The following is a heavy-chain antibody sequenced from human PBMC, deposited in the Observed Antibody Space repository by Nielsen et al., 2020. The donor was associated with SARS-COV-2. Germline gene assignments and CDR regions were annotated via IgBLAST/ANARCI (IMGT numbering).Heavy chain of an antibody. Sequence: GGSLRLSCAASGFTFDDYAMHWVRQGPGKGLEWVSGISWNSGSLVYADSVKGRFTISRDNAQKALYLQMNSLRPDDTAIYFCAKLAAAGSTYYFDHWGQGNLVTVSS. J-gene: IGHJ4*02. V-gene: IGHV3-9*01. CDR2: ISWNSGSL. D-gene: IGHD6-13*01. CDR3: AKLAAAGSTYYFDH. CDR1: GFTFDDYA.